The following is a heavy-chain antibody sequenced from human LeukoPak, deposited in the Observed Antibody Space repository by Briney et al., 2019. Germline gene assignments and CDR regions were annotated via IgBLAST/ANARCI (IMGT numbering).Heavy chain of an antibody. CDR1: GYTFTGYY. J-gene: IGHJ4*02. CDR3: ASEGPGDLVY. V-gene: IGHV1-2*06. Sequence: ASVKVSCKASGYTFTGYYMHWVRQAPGQGLEWMGRINPNSGGTNYAQKFQGRVIMTRDTSISTAYMELLRSDDTAVYYCASEGPGDLVYSGEGTLVTVSS. CDR2: INPNSGGT. D-gene: IGHD4-17*01.